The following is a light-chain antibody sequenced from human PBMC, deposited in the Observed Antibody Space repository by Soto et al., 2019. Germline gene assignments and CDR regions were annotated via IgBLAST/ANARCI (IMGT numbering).Light chain of an antibody. V-gene: IGKV1-5*03. CDR3: QQSYSSPPT. CDR2: KAS. Sequence: DVRLTQSPSTLSGSVGDRVTITCRASQTISSWLAWYQQKPGKAPKLLIYKASTLKSGVPSRFSGSGSGPDFTLTISSLQPEDFATYYCQQSYSSPPTFGQGTKVDIK. J-gene: IGKJ1*01. CDR1: QTISSW.